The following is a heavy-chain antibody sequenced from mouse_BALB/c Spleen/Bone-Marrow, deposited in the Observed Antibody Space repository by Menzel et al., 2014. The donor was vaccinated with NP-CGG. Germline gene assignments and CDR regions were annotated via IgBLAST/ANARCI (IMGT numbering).Heavy chain of an antibody. Sequence: EVKVVDSGGGLVQPGASLRLSCATSGFTFSDFYMEWVRQPPGKRLEWIAASRNKANDYTTEYRASVKGRFIVSRDTSQSILYLQMNALRAEDTAIYYCARDADYGSSSAYWGQGTLVTVSA. J-gene: IGHJ3*01. CDR2: SRNKANDYTT. CDR1: GFTFSDFY. CDR3: ARDADYGSSSAY. D-gene: IGHD1-1*01. V-gene: IGHV7-1*02.